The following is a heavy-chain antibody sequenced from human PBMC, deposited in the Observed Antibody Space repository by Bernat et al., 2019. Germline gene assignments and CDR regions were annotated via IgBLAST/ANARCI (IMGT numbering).Heavy chain of an antibody. CDR3: AKLVWFGELLSGDAFDI. CDR1: GFTFSSYG. V-gene: IGHV3-30*02. CDR2: IRYDGSNK. J-gene: IGHJ3*02. D-gene: IGHD3-10*01. Sequence: QVQLVESGGGVVQPGGSLRLSCAASGFTFSSYGMHWVRQAPGKGLEWVAFIRYDGSNKYYADSVKGRFTISRDNSKNTLYLQMNSLRAEDTAVYYCAKLVWFGELLSGDAFDIWGQGTMVTVSS.